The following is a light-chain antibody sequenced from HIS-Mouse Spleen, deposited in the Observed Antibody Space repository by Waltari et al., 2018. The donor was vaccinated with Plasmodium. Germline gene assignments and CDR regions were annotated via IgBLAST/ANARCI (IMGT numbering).Light chain of an antibody. J-gene: IGLJ2*01. CDR1: SSDVGGYNY. CDR3: SSYTSSSTPVV. Sequence: QSALTQPASVSGSPGQSITISCTGTSSDVGGYNYASWYQQHPGKAPKLMIYDVSNRPPGVSNRFSGSKSGNTASLTISGLQAEDEADYYCSSYTSSSTPVVFGGGTKLTVL. V-gene: IGLV2-14*03. CDR2: DVS.